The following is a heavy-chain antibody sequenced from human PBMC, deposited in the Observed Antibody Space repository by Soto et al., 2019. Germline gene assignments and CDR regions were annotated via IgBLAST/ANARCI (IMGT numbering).Heavy chain of an antibody. CDR1: GFTVSSKY. V-gene: IGHV3-66*01. CDR2: IYSGGDT. Sequence: EVQLVESGGGLVQPGGSLRLSCAASGFTVSSKYMTWVRQAPGKGLEWVSVIYSGGDTYYADSVKGRFTTSRDNSKNTLLLQMNSLRAEDTAVYYCAKATPAKLDYWGQGSLVTVSS. J-gene: IGHJ4*02. CDR3: AKATPAKLDY. D-gene: IGHD2-2*01.